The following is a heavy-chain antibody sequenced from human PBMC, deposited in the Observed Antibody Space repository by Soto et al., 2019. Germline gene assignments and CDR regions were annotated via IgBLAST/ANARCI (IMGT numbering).Heavy chain of an antibody. CDR1: GYTFSMSG. J-gene: IGHJ6*02. CDR2: ISGYNGKT. Sequence: QVQLVQSGAEVKKPVASVKVSCKSSGYTFSMSGISWVRQAPGQGLEWMGWISGYNGKTNYEQKFKDRVTMTTDTSTNMAYMELRSLRSDDTAVYYCAREGPRPYYYYGMDVWGQGTTVTVSS. CDR3: AREGPRPYYYYGMDV. V-gene: IGHV1-18*01.